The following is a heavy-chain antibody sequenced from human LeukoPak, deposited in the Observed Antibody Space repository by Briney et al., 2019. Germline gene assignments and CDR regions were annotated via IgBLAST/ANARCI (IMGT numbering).Heavy chain of an antibody. D-gene: IGHD1-14*01. V-gene: IGHV4-39*01. CDR3: ARLGLNLRNPDY. CDR1: GDSISTSSHY. CDR2: IYYSGST. J-gene: IGHJ4*02. Sequence: SETLSLTCSVSGDSISTSSHYWGWIRQPPGKGLEWIGTIYYSGSTYYNPSLTSRVTISVDTSKNQFSLKLSSVTAADTAVYYCARLGLNLRNPDYWGQGTLVTVSS.